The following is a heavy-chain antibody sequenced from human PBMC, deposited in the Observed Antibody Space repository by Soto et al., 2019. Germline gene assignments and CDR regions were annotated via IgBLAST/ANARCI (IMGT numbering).Heavy chain of an antibody. D-gene: IGHD1-26*01. CDR3: AKDKWELLVSHYFDY. J-gene: IGHJ4*02. CDR1: GFTFSSYG. CDR2: ISYDGSNK. V-gene: IGHV3-30*18. Sequence: GGSLRLSCAASGFTFSSYGMHWVRQAPGKGLEWVAVISYDGSNKYYADSVKGRFTISRDNSKNTLYLQMNSLRAEDTAVYYCAKDKWELLVSHYFDYWGQGTLVTVSS.